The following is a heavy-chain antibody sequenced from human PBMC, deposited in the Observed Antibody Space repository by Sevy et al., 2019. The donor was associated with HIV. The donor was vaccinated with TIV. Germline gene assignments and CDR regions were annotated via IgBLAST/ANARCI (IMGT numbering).Heavy chain of an antibody. CDR2: IYYSGST. V-gene: IGHV4-39*01. Sequence: SETLSLTCTVSGGSISSSSYYWGWIRQPPGKGLEWIGSIYYSGSTYYNPSLKCRVTISVDTSKNQFSLKLSSVTAADTAVYYCARRGIAAAGTGMTDYWGQGTLVTVSS. D-gene: IGHD6-13*01. CDR1: GGSISSSSYY. CDR3: ARRGIAAAGTGMTDY. J-gene: IGHJ4*02.